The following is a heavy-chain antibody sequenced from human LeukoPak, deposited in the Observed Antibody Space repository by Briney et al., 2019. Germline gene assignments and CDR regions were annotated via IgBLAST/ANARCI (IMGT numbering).Heavy chain of an antibody. CDR3: ARDRVVGATTVHYYFDY. Sequence: GASVKVSCKASGYTFTSYYMHWVRQAPGQGLEWMGIINPSGGSTSYAQKFQGRVTMTRDTSTSTVYMELSSLRSEDTAVYYCARDRVVGATTVHYYFDYWGQGTLVTVSS. D-gene: IGHD1-26*01. CDR1: GYTFTSYY. J-gene: IGHJ4*02. CDR2: INPSGGST. V-gene: IGHV1-46*01.